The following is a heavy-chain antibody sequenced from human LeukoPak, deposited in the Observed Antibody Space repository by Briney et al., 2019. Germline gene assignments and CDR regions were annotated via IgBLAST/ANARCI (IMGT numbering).Heavy chain of an antibody. J-gene: IGHJ4*02. Sequence: PGGSLRLSCAASGFTFSSSYMNWVRQAPGMGLEWVAFIRYDGSNKYYADSVKGRFTISRDNSKNTLYLQMNSLRAEDTAVYYCAKGTEHSSGWYSGTHFDYWGQGTLVTVSS. CDR1: GFTFSSSY. CDR3: AKGTEHSSGWYSGTHFDY. D-gene: IGHD6-19*01. CDR2: IRYDGSNK. V-gene: IGHV3-30*02.